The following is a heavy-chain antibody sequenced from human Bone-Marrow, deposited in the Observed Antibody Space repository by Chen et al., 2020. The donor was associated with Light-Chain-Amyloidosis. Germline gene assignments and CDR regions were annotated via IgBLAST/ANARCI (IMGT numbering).Heavy chain of an antibody. CDR3: ARMMTTVTTTDY. CDR1: GYICTKYY. J-gene: IGHJ4*02. Sequence: QVQLVQFGAEVKKPGASVKFSCKASGYICTKYYMHWVRQAPGEGFEWMGIINPISGSASYAEKFEGRVTMTRDTSTSTFYMELSSLKSEDTAVYYCARMMTTVTTTDYWGQGALVTVSS. V-gene: IGHV1-46*01. CDR2: INPISGSA. D-gene: IGHD4-17*01.